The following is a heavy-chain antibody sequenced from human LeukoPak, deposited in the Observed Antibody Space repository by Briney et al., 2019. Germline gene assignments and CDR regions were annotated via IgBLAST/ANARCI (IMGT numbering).Heavy chain of an antibody. CDR1: GFTFTAYH. CDR3: ARDGGSGSYPPNWFDP. V-gene: IGHV1-2*02. J-gene: IGHJ5*02. Sequence: ASVKVSCKASGFTFTAYHMHWVRQAPGQGLEWMGWINPNSGGTNYAQKFQGRVTMTRDTSISTAYMELSRLSSDDTAVYYCARDGGSGSYPPNWFDPWGQGTLVTVSS. CDR2: INPNSGGT. D-gene: IGHD3-10*01.